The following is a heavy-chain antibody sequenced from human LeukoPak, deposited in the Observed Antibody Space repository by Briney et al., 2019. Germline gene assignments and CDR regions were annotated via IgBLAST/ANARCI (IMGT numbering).Heavy chain of an antibody. CDR1: GYAFSDHF. D-gene: IGHD3-22*01. CDR2: INPNSGGT. V-gene: IGHV1-2*02. Sequence: GASAKVSCKGSGYAFSDHFIHWVRQAPGQGLEWMGWINPNSGGTNYAQKFQGRVTMTRDTSISTAYMELSRLRSDDTAVYYCARGGYYDSSGYPKNDWGQGTLVTVSS. J-gene: IGHJ4*02. CDR3: ARGGYYDSSGYPKND.